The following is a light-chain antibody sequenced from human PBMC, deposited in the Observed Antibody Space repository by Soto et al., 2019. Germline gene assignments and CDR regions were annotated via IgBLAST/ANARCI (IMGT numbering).Light chain of an antibody. V-gene: IGLV2-23*02. J-gene: IGLJ1*01. CDR1: SSDVGNYDL. CDR2: GVT. CDR3: CSYAGRSHYV. Sequence: QSVLTQSASVSGSPGQSITISCTGVSSDVGNYDLVSWYQQHPDKAPQLIIFGVTKRPSGVSNRFSGSKSGNTASLTISGLQTEDEADYYCCSYAGRSHYVFGTGTKVTVL.